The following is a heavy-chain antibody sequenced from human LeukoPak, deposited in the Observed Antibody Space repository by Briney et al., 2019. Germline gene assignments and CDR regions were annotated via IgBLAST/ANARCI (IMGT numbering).Heavy chain of an antibody. CDR3: ARASVDTAMVIRAFDI. V-gene: IGHV1-46*01. D-gene: IGHD5-18*01. Sequence: ASVKVSCKASGYTFTSYYMHWVRQAPGQGLEWMGIINPSGGSTSYAQKFQGRVTMTRDTSTSTVYMELSSLRSEDTAVYYCARASVDTAMVIRAFDIWGQGTMVTVSS. CDR1: GYTFTSYY. J-gene: IGHJ3*02. CDR2: INPSGGST.